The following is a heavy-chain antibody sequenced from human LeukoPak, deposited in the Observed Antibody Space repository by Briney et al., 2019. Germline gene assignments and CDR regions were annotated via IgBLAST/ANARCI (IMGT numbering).Heavy chain of an antibody. D-gene: IGHD1-26*01. Sequence: SETLSLTCTVSGGSISSDYWSWIRQPAGKGLDWIGRINSRGSTKYNPSLKSRVTMSVDTSKNQFSLRLTSVTAADTAVYYCARDSEGWASAYYYYYMGVWGKGTTVTVSS. CDR2: INSRGST. J-gene: IGHJ6*03. CDR1: GGSISSDY. V-gene: IGHV4-4*07. CDR3: ARDSEGWASAYYYYYMGV.